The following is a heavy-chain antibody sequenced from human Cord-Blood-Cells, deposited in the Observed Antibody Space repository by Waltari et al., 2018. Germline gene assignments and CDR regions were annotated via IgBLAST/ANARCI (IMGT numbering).Heavy chain of an antibody. D-gene: IGHD3-3*01. Sequence: QVQLQESGPGLVKPSETLSLTCTVSGGSISSHYWSWIRQPPGKGLEWIGYIYYSGSTNYNPCLKSRVTISVDTSKNQFSLKLSSVTAADTAMYYCARGTYYDFWSGYYIGYYGMDVWGQGTTVTVSS. V-gene: IGHV4-59*11. CDR3: ARGTYYDFWSGYYIGYYGMDV. J-gene: IGHJ6*02. CDR1: GGSISSHY. CDR2: IYYSGST.